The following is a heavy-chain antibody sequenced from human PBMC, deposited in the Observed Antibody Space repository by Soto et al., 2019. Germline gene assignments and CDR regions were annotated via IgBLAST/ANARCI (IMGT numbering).Heavy chain of an antibody. D-gene: IGHD3-10*01. V-gene: IGHV3-30*04. Sequence: QVQLVESGGGVVQPGKSLRLSCAASGFTFSNFGFHWVRQAPGKGLEWVAAISYDGSNTFYADSVKGRFTISRDNARSTLFLQMNSPRAEDTAIYYCARAGAHSYASGSYYESRDYFDHWGQGTLVTVSS. CDR2: ISYDGSNT. CDR1: GFTFSNFG. CDR3: ARAGAHSYASGSYYESRDYFDH. J-gene: IGHJ4*02.